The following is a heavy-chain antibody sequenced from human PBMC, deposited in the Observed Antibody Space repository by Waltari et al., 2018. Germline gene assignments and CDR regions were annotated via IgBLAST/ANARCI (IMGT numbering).Heavy chain of an antibody. CDR1: GGSISSYY. J-gene: IGHJ3*02. D-gene: IGHD2-2*01. V-gene: IGHV4-4*07. CDR3: ARDAGKRYCSSTSCYAFDI. Sequence: QVQLQESGPGLVKPSETLSLTCTVSGGSISSYYWSWLRPPAGQGLEWIGRIYTSGSTNYNPSLKSRVTMSVDTSKNQFSLKLSSVTAADTAVYYCARDAGKRYCSSTSCYAFDIWGQGTMVTVSS. CDR2: IYTSGST.